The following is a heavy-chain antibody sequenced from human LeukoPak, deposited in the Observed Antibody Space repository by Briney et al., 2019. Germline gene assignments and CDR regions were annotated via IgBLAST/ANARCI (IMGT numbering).Heavy chain of an antibody. D-gene: IGHD6-13*01. J-gene: IGHJ4*02. V-gene: IGHV3-21*01. CDR2: ISSSSSYI. CDR3: ARDSSSWGGFDY. CDR1: GFTFSSYS. Sequence: PGGSLRLSCAASGFTFSSYSMNWVRQAPGKGLEWVSSISSSSSYIYYADSVKGRFTISRDNAKNSLYLQMNSLRAEDTAVYYCARDSSSWGGFDYWGQGTLVTVSS.